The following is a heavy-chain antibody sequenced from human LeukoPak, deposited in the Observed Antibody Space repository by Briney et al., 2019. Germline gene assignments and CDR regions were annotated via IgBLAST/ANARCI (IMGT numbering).Heavy chain of an antibody. Sequence: LPGRSLRLSCAASGFTFGDYATHWVRQAPGKGLEWVSGVTWNSGSKAYADSVKGRFTISRDNIKNSLYLQMDSLRAEDTALYYCAKANSNWYFDLWGRGTLVSVSS. CDR3: AKANSNWYFDL. J-gene: IGHJ2*01. V-gene: IGHV3-9*01. CDR2: VTWNSGSK. CDR1: GFTFGDYA.